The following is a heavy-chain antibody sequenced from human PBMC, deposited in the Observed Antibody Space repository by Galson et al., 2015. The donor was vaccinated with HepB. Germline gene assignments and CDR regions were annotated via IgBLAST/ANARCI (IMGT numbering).Heavy chain of an antibody. CDR3: AREVEDIVVVPAAPQQEGYYYYMDV. J-gene: IGHJ6*03. V-gene: IGHV3-7*03. D-gene: IGHD2-2*01. CDR1: GFTFSSYW. CDR2: IKQDGSEK. Sequence: SLRLSCAASGFTFSSYWMSWVRQAPGKGLEWVANIKQDGSEKYYVDSVKGRFTISRDNAKNSLYLQMNSLRAEDTAVYYCAREVEDIVVVPAAPQQEGYYYYMDVWGKGTTVTVSS.